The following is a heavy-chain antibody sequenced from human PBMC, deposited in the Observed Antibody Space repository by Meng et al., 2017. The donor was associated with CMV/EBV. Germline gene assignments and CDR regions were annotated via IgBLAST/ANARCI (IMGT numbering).Heavy chain of an antibody. CDR1: GYTFTSYY. CDR2: INPSGGST. CDR3: ARAWVGEEYYFDY. V-gene: IGHV1-46*01. Sequence: QVQLVQSGAEVKKPGASVKVSCKASGYTFTSYYMHWVRQAPGQGLEWMGIINPSGGSTSYAQKFQGRVTMTRDTSTSTAYMELRSLRSDDTAVYYCARAWVGEEYYFDYWGQGTLVTVSS. D-gene: IGHD3-10*01. J-gene: IGHJ4*02.